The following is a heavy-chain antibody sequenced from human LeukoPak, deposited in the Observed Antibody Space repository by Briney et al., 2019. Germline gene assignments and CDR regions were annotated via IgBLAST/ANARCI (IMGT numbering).Heavy chain of an antibody. D-gene: IGHD6-19*01. J-gene: IGHJ5*02. Sequence: PGGSLRVSCAASGFTFSSYAMGWVRQGPGKGLEWVSLISGSGVSTYYTDSVKGRFNISRDNSKNTLYLQMNSLRAEDSAVYYCAKGSSGWYGGPNWFDPWGQGTLVTVSS. V-gene: IGHV3-23*01. CDR1: GFTFSSYA. CDR3: AKGSSGWYGGPNWFDP. CDR2: ISGSGVST.